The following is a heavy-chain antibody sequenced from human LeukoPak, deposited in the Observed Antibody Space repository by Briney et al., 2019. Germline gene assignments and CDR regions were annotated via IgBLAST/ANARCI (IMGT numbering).Heavy chain of an antibody. CDR1: GFTFDDYA. CDR2: ISWNSGSI. D-gene: IGHD2-15*01. V-gene: IGHV3-9*01. Sequence: PGGSLRLSCAASGFTFDDYAMHWVRQAPGKGLEWVSGISWNSGSIGYADSVKGRFTISRDNAKNSLYLQMNRLRAEDTALYYCAKSQCSGGSCSEGNFDYWGRGTLVTVSS. CDR3: AKSQCSGGSCSEGNFDY. J-gene: IGHJ4*02.